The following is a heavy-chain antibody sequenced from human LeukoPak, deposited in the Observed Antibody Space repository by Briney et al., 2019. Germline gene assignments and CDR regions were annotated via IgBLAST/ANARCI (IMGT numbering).Heavy chain of an antibody. D-gene: IGHD1-26*01. CDR3: ARAQGSYYHYYMDV. CDR2: INPSSGST. CDR1: GYTFTNYY. Sequence: ASVKVSCKASGYTFTNYYMHWVRQAPGQGLEWMGIINPSSGSTSYAQKFQGRVTMTRDTSTSTVYLELSRLRSEDTAVYYCARAQGSYYHYYMDVWGKGTTVTVSS. V-gene: IGHV1-46*01. J-gene: IGHJ6*03.